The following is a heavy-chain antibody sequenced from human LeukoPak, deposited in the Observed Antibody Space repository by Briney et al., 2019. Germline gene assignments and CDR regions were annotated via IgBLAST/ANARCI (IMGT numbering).Heavy chain of an antibody. D-gene: IGHD6-13*01. CDR3: ARDRIQAAGYYYYYYMDV. CDR1: GFTFSSYS. J-gene: IGHJ6*03. CDR2: ISSSGRTI. V-gene: IGHV3-48*04. Sequence: GGSLRLSCAASGFTFSSYSMSWIRQAPGKGLEWVSYISSSGRTIYYADSVKGRFTISRDNAKNSLYLQMNSLRAEDTAVYYCARDRIQAAGYYYYYYMDVWGKGTTVTVSS.